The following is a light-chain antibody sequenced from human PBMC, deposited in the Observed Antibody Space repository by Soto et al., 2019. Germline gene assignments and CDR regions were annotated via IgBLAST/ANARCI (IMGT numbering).Light chain of an antibody. J-gene: IGKJ2*01. Sequence: DIQLTQSPSFLSASVGDRVTITCRASQGISSYLAWYQQKPGKAPKLLIYAASTLQSGVPSRFSGSGAGQEFTHTISSLQPEDFATYYCQQLNSYPPFTFGQGTKLEIK. V-gene: IGKV1-9*01. CDR2: AAS. CDR3: QQLNSYPPFT. CDR1: QGISSY.